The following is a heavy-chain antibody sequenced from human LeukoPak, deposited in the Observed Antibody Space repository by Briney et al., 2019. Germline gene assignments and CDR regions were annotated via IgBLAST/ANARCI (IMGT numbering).Heavy chain of an antibody. CDR1: GGTFSSYA. J-gene: IGHJ3*02. Sequence: SVKVSCKASGGTFSSYAISWVRQAPGQGLEWMGGIIPIFGTANYAQKFQGRVTITADESTSTAYMELSSLRSEDTAVYYCARSIPLTLTYCGGDCYQDAFDIWGQGTMVTVSS. CDR2: IIPIFGTA. D-gene: IGHD2-21*02. V-gene: IGHV1-69*13. CDR3: ARSIPLTLTYCGGDCYQDAFDI.